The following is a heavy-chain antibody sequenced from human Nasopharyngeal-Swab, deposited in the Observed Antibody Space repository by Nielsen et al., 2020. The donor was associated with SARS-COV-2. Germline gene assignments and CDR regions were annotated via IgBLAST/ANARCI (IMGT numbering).Heavy chain of an antibody. Sequence: WIRKPPGKGLEWIGYIYYSGSTYYNPSLKSRVTISVDTSKNQFSLKLSSVTAADTAVYYCARDYYDSSGYPNRGYMDVWGKGTTVTVSS. V-gene: IGHV4-31*02. CDR2: IYYSGST. CDR3: ARDYYDSSGYPNRGYMDV. D-gene: IGHD3-22*01. J-gene: IGHJ6*03.